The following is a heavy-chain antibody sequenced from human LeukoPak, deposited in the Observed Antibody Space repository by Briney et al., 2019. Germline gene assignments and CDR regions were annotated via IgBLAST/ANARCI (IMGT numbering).Heavy chain of an antibody. D-gene: IGHD5-12*01. V-gene: IGHV3-30*18. CDR2: ISYDGSNK. Sequence: GGSLRLSCAASGFTFSSYGMHWVRQAPGKGLEWVAVISYDGSNKYYADSVKGRFTISRDNSKNTLYLQMNSLRAEDTAVYYCAKGRDGYNADFDYWGQGTLVTVSS. CDR3: AKGRDGYNADFDY. J-gene: IGHJ4*02. CDR1: GFTFSSYG.